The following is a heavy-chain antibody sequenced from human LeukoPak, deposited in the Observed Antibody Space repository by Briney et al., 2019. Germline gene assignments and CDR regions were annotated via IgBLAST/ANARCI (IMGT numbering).Heavy chain of an antibody. V-gene: IGHV1-8*02. Sequence: ASVKVSCKASGYTFTSYGINWVRQATGQGLEWMGWMNPNSGNTGYAQKFQGRVTMTRNTSVSTAYMELSSLRSEDTAVYYCARGQNHYYDSSGYYLDAFDIWGQGTMVTVSS. CDR3: ARGQNHYYDSSGYYLDAFDI. J-gene: IGHJ3*02. CDR2: MNPNSGNT. D-gene: IGHD3-22*01. CDR1: GYTFTSYG.